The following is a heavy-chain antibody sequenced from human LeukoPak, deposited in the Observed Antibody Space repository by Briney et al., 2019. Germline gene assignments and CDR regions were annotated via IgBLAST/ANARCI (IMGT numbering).Heavy chain of an antibody. CDR3: AKDADIVGANWFDP. V-gene: IGHV3-23*01. CDR1: GFTFSSYA. CDR2: ISGSGGST. D-gene: IGHD1-26*01. J-gene: IGHJ5*02. Sequence: PGGSLRLSCAASGFTFSSYAMSWVRQAPGKGLEWVSAISGSGGSTYYADRVKGRFTISRDNSKNTLYLEMNSLRAEDTAVYYCAKDADIVGANWFDPWGQGTIVTVSS.